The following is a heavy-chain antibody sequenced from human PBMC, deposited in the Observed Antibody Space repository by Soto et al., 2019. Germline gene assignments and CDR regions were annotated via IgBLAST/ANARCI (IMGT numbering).Heavy chain of an antibody. J-gene: IGHJ6*04. CDR1: GFTFSGRS. CDR2: IDNAGTDS. V-gene: IGHV3-74*01. D-gene: IGHD3-10*01. CDR3: ARGWFGPDV. Sequence: EVQLEESGGGLVQPGGSLRLSCAASGFTFSGRSMHWVRQAPGKGLVWVSGIDNAGTDSTYADSVKGRFTSSRDNAKNTLYLQMNRLRVEDTAVYYCARGWFGPDVWGKGPTVTFSS.